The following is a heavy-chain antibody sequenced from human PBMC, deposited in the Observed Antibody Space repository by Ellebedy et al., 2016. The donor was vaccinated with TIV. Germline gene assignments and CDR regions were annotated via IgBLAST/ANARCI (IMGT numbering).Heavy chain of an antibody. Sequence: AASVKVSCKASGYTFTSYYMHWVRQAPGQGLEWMGIINPSGGSTSYAQKFQGRVTMTRDMSTSTVYMELSSLRSEDTAVYYCARVRSGSYSLYYFDYWGQGTLVTVSS. CDR3: ARVRSGSYSLYYFDY. V-gene: IGHV1-46*01. D-gene: IGHD1-26*01. CDR2: INPSGGST. CDR1: GYTFTSYY. J-gene: IGHJ4*02.